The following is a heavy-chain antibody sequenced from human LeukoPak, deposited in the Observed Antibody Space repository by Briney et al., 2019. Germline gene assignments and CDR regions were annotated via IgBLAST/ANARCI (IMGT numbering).Heavy chain of an antibody. J-gene: IGHJ4*02. Sequence: SETLSLTCTVSGGSISSYYWGWIRQPPGKGLEWIGSIYYSGSTYYNPSLKSRVTISVDTSKNQFSLKLSSVTAADTAVYYRARDGKMATSGLDYWGQGTLVTVSS. CDR1: GGSISSYY. D-gene: IGHD5-24*01. V-gene: IGHV4-39*07. CDR2: IYYSGST. CDR3: ARDGKMATSGLDY.